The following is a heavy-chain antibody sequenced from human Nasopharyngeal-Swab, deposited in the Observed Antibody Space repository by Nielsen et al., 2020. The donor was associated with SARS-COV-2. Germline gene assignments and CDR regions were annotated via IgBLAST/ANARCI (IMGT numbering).Heavy chain of an antibody. Sequence: RQAPGKGLEWIGFIYYSGTTSYNPSLMSRVTITVDTSKNQFSLDLNSVTAADTAVYYCAGGTYYYYGMGVWGQGITVTVSS. CDR3: AGGTYYYYGMGV. V-gene: IGHV4-59*01. J-gene: IGHJ6*02. CDR2: IYYSGTT. D-gene: IGHD3-16*01.